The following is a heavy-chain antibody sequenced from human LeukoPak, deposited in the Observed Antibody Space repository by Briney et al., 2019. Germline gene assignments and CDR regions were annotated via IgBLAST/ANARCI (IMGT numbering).Heavy chain of an antibody. CDR1: GGSFSGYY. D-gene: IGHD3-3*01. J-gene: IGHJ3*02. V-gene: IGHV4-34*01. Sequence: SETLSLTCAVYGGSFSGYYWSWIRQPPGKGLEWIGEINHSGSTNYNPSLKSRVTISVDTSKNQFSLKLSSVTAADMAVYYCARGQAIFGVVPGAFDIWGQGTMVTVSS. CDR3: ARGQAIFGVVPGAFDI. CDR2: INHSGST.